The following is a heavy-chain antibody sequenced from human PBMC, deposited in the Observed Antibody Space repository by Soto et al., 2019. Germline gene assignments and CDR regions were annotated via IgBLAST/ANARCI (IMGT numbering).Heavy chain of an antibody. V-gene: IGHV1-69*01. Sequence: QVQLVQSGAEVKKPGSSVKVSCKASGGTFSSYAISWVRQAPGQGLEWMGGIIPIFGTANYAQKFQGRVTITADESTSTAYMELSSLRSEDTAVYYCARGLGQLWLRGGYYFDSWGQGTLVTVSS. D-gene: IGHD5-18*01. CDR1: GGTFSSYA. J-gene: IGHJ4*02. CDR2: IIPIFGTA. CDR3: ARGLGQLWLRGGYYFDS.